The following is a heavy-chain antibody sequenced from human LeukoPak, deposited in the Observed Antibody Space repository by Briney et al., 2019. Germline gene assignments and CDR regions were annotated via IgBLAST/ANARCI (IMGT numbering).Heavy chain of an antibody. D-gene: IGHD2-8*02. V-gene: IGHV4-59*01. CDR3: ARAIGGPTRTDFDY. CDR1: GVSISSYY. CDR2: IYYSGST. J-gene: IGHJ4*02. Sequence: PSQTLSLTCTVSGVSISSYYWSWIRQPPGKGLEWIGYIYYSGSTNYNPSLKSRVTISVDTSKNQFSLKLSSVTAADTAVYYCARAIGGPTRTDFDYWGQGTLVTVSS.